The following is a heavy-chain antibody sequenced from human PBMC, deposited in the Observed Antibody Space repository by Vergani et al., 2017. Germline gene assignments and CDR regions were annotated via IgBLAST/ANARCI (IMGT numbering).Heavy chain of an antibody. CDR2: INHSGST. V-gene: IGHV4-34*01. CDR3: AKDPYCSAGSCYSGVFFDI. D-gene: IGHD2-15*01. J-gene: IGHJ3*02. CDR1: GGSFSGYY. Sequence: QVQLQQWGAGLLKPSETLSLTCAVYGGSFSGYYWSWTRQPPGKGLEWIGEINHSGSTNYNPSLKSRVTISVDTSKNQFSLKLSSVTAADTAVYYCAKDPYCSAGSCYSGVFFDIWGQGTMVTVSS.